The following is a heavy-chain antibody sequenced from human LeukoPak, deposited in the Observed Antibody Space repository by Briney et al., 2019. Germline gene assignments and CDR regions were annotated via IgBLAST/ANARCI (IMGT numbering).Heavy chain of an antibody. CDR2: IYYSGST. Sequence: PSQTLSLTCTVSGGSISSGGYYWSWIRQHPGKGLEWIGYIYYSGSTYYNPSLKSRVTISVDTSKNQFSLKLSSVTAADTAVYYCARDRSGYVTPPSYYYGMDVWGQGTTVTVSS. D-gene: IGHD5-12*01. V-gene: IGHV4-31*03. CDR3: ARDRSGYVTPPSYYYGMDV. CDR1: GGSISSGGYY. J-gene: IGHJ6*02.